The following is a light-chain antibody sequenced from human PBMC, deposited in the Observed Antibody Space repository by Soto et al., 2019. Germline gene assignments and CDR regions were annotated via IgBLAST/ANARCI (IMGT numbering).Light chain of an antibody. CDR3: QQYYSYLLT. J-gene: IGKJ1*01. V-gene: IGKV1-8*01. CDR1: QGISSY. CDR2: AAS. Sequence: AVRMAQSPSSLSASTGERVTITCRASQGISSYRAWYQQKPGKAPKLLIYAASTLQSGVPSRFSGSGSGTGLTLTISCLQSEDFATYYCQQYYSYLLTFGQGTKVDIK.